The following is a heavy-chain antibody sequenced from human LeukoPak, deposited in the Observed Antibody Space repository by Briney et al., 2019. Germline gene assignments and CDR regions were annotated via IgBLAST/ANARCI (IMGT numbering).Heavy chain of an antibody. CDR2: IVYNGGT. CDR1: GGSIRTFY. V-gene: IGHV4-59*01. CDR3: AASDAYKGFGI. Sequence: SETLSLTCTVSGGSIRTFYWSRIRQSPGKGLEWIGYIVYNGGTNCNPSLKSRATISVDTSKRQFSLKLSSVTAADTAVYYCAASDAYKGFGIWGQGTMVTVSS. D-gene: IGHD5-24*01. J-gene: IGHJ3*02.